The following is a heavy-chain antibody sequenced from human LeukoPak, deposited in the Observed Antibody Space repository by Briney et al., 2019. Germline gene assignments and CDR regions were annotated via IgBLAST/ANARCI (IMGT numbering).Heavy chain of an antibody. CDR2: IASDGGAK. CDR3: AREATWGQWYFDH. D-gene: IGHD6-19*01. J-gene: IGHJ4*02. Sequence: GGSLRLSCVASGFSFSNHGMHWVRQAPGKDLESVSVIASDGGAKFYSDSVKGRFTLSRDNSKNMFFLQMNFLTVEDTAIYYCAREATWGQWYFDHWGQGTPVTVSS. CDR1: GFSFSNHG. V-gene: IGHV3-30*03.